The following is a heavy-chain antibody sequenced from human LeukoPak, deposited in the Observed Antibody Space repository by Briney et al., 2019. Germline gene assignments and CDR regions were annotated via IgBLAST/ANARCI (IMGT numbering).Heavy chain of an antibody. Sequence: KPGGSLRLSCAASGFTFSDYYMSWIRQAPGKGLEWVSYISSSGSTIYYADSVKGRFTISRDNAKNSLHLQMNSLRAEDTAVYYCAREEYDSSGYYSLLYWGQGTLVTVSS. CDR2: ISSSGSTI. D-gene: IGHD3-22*01. V-gene: IGHV3-11*04. CDR1: GFTFSDYY. J-gene: IGHJ4*02. CDR3: AREEYDSSGYYSLLY.